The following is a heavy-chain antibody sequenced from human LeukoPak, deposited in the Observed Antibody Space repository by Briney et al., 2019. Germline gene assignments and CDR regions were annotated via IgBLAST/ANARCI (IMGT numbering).Heavy chain of an antibody. CDR1: GGSISSYY. V-gene: IGHV4-59*01. CDR3: ARVADSGYYPYYFDY. D-gene: IGHD3-22*01. CDR2: IYYSGST. J-gene: IGHJ4*02. Sequence: PSETLSLTCTVSGGSISSYYWSWIRQPPGEGLEWIGYIYYSGSTNYNPSLKSRVTISVDTSKNQFSLKLSSVTAADTAVYYCARVADSGYYPYYFDYWGQGTLVTVSS.